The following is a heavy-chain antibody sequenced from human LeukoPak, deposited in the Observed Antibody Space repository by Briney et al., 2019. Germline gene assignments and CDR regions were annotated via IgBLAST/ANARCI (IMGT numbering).Heavy chain of an antibody. J-gene: IGHJ3*01. CDR1: GFTIGSYW. Sequence: GGCLRLSCAGSGFTIGSYWMSWVRQAPGKGLEWVANIRQDGSEKYYVDSVKGRLTISRDNAKNSLYLQMNSLRAEDTGIYYCARAGYYGDDAFDLWGQGTMVTVSS. CDR2: IRQDGSEK. V-gene: IGHV3-7*01. D-gene: IGHD2/OR15-2a*01. CDR3: ARAGYYGDDAFDL.